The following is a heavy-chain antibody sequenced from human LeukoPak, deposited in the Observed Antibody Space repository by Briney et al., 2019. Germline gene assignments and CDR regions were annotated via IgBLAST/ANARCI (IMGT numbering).Heavy chain of an antibody. CDR3: AKRRRGIAAAGTAFDY. D-gene: IGHD6-13*01. CDR1: GFTFSSYA. J-gene: IGHJ4*02. CDR2: ISGSGGST. V-gene: IGHV3-23*01. Sequence: GGSLRLSCTASGFTFSSYAIIWVRQAPGKGLEWVSFISGSGGSTYYADSVKGRYTISRDNSKNTLYLQMNSLRAEDTAVYYCAKRRRGIAAAGTAFDYWGQGTLVTVSS.